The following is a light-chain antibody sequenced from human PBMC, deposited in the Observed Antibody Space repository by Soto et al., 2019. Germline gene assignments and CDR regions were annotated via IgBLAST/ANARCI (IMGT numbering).Light chain of an antibody. CDR1: QCVSSY. Sequence: EIVLTPSPATLSLSPGGRATLSCRASQCVSSYLAWYQQPPGQAPRLLIYDASNRATGIPARFSGSGSGTDFTLTISSLEPEDFAVYYCQQRSNWPPNLGQGTRLETK. V-gene: IGKV3-11*01. CDR3: QQRSNWPPN. CDR2: DAS. J-gene: IGKJ5*01.